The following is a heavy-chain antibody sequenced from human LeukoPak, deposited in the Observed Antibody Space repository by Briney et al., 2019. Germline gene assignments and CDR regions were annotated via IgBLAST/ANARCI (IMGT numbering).Heavy chain of an antibody. CDR1: RFSFTHSW. D-gene: IGHD3-22*01. J-gene: IGHJ4*02. V-gene: IGHV3-7*01. Sequence: GGSLRLSCAASRFSFTHSWMNWVRQAPGRGLEWVASMNQDGSDKYYVDSVKGRFTISRDNAKNSVYLQMNSLRAEDTAVYYCAKDPYDSSGYYFDYWGQGTLVTVSS. CDR2: MNQDGSDK. CDR3: AKDPYDSSGYYFDY.